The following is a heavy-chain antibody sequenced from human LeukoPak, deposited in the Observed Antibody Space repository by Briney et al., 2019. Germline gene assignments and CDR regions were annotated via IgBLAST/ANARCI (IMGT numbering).Heavy chain of an antibody. CDR3: AKDMEGYNWNYAFDY. Sequence: PGGSLRLSCAASGFTFSSYGMHWVRQAPGKGLEWVAVIWYDGSNKYYADSVKGRFTISRDNSKNSLYLQMNSLRAEDTALYYCAKDMEGYNWNYAFDYWGQGTLVTVSS. CDR2: IWYDGSNK. V-gene: IGHV3-33*03. CDR1: GFTFSSYG. D-gene: IGHD1-7*01. J-gene: IGHJ4*02.